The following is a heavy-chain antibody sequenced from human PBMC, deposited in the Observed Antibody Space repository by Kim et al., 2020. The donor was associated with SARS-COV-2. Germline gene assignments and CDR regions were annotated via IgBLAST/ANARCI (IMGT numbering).Heavy chain of an antibody. J-gene: IGHJ6*02. Sequence: GGSLRLSCAASGFTFSSYAMSWVRQAPGKGLEWVSVIYSGGSSTYYADSVKGRFTISRDNSKNTLYLQMNNLRAEDTAVYYCAKWPSGSLLYYGMDVWGQGTTVTVSS. CDR2: IYSGGSST. V-gene: IGHV3-23*03. CDR1: GFTFSSYA. CDR3: AKWPSGSLLYYGMDV. D-gene: IGHD3-22*01.